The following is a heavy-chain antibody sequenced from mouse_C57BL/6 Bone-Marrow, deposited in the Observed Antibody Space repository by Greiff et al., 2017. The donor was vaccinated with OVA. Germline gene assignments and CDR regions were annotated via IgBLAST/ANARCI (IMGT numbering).Heavy chain of an antibody. CDR3: ARKLDGRDY. J-gene: IGHJ2*01. V-gene: IGHV1-53*01. Sequence: QVQLQQSGPELVKPGASVKLSCKASGYTFTSYWMHWVKQRPGQGLEWIGNINPSNGGTNYNEKFKSKATLTVDKSSSTAYMQLSCLTSEDASFYNGARKLDGRDYWGQGTTLTVSS. CDR2: INPSNGGT. CDR1: GYTFTSYW.